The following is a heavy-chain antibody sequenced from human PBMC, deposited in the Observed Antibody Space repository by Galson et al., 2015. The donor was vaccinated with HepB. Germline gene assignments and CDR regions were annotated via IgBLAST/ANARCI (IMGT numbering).Heavy chain of an antibody. CDR2: ISSSSSYI. V-gene: IGHV3-21*01. D-gene: IGHD6-6*01. CDR1: GFTFSSYS. Sequence: SLRLSCAASGFTFSSYSINWVRQAPGKGLEWVSSISSSSSYIYYADSVKGRFTISRDNAKNSLYLQMNSLRAEDTAVYYCAGGPAYSSPYPLDYWGQGTLVTVSS. J-gene: IGHJ4*02. CDR3: AGGPAYSSPYPLDY.